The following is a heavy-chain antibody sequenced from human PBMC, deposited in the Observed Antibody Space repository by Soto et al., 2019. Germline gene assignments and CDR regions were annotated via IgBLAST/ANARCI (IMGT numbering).Heavy chain of an antibody. Sequence: GGSLRLSCAASGFTFSSHAMHWVRQAPGKGLEYVSAISSNGGSTYYANSVKGRFTISRDNSKNTLYLQMGSLRAEDMAVYYCARVGWADAFDIWGQGTMVTVSS. V-gene: IGHV3-64*01. CDR1: GFTFSSHA. D-gene: IGHD6-19*01. J-gene: IGHJ3*02. CDR3: ARVGWADAFDI. CDR2: ISSNGGST.